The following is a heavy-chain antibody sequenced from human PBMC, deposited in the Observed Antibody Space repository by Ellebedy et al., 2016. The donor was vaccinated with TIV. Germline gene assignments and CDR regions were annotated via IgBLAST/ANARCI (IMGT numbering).Heavy chain of an antibody. V-gene: IGHV4-59*01. J-gene: IGHJ4*02. D-gene: IGHD2-15*01. CDR1: GGSISGYY. CDR3: ARFRGGGGSSYFDY. Sequence: SETLSLXXTVSGGSISGYYWSWIRQPPGKGLEWIAYFYFSGRTNYNPSLQSRVTISGDTSKKQFSLKLSSVTAADTAVYYCARFRGGGGSSYFDYWGQGALVTVSS. CDR2: FYFSGRT.